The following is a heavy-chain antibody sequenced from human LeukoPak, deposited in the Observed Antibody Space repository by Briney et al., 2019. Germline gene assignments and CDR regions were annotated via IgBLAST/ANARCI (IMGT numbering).Heavy chain of an antibody. D-gene: IGHD3-22*01. J-gene: IGHJ4*02. CDR2: ISTGTYI. V-gene: IGHV3-69-1*02. CDR1: GFTFSNYW. Sequence: GGSLRLSCAASGFTFSNYWMHWVRQAPGKGLEWVSHISTGTYIAYADSVKGRFTISRDNARNSLYLEMNSLRAEDTAVYYCTREQDREAAATIVGDYWGQGTLVTVSS. CDR3: TREQDREAAATIVGDY.